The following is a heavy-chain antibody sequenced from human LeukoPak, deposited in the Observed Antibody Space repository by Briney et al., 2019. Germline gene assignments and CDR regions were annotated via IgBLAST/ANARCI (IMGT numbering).Heavy chain of an antibody. CDR1: GGSISSYY. J-gene: IGHJ4*02. Sequence: SETLSLTCTVSGGSISSYYWSWIRQPPGKGLEWIGYIYYSGSTNYNPSLKSRVTISVDTSKNQFSLKLSSVTAADTAVYYCARHVVDTAMVIGDWGQGTLVTVSS. V-gene: IGHV4-59*08. CDR3: ARHVVDTAMVIGD. CDR2: IYYSGST. D-gene: IGHD5-18*01.